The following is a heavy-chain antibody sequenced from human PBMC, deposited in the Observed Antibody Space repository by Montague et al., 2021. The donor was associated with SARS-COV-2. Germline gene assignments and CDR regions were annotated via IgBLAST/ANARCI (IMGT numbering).Heavy chain of an antibody. CDR3: AADYGDYSNYYYYYGMDV. V-gene: IGHV3-33*01. Sequence: SLRLSCAASGFTFSSYGMHWVRQAPGKGLEWVAVIWYDGSNKYHADSVKGRFTISRDNSKNTLYLQMNSLRAEDTAVYYCAADYGDYSNYYYYYGMDVWGQGTTVTVSS. CDR1: GFTFSSYG. CDR2: IWYDGSNK. J-gene: IGHJ6*02. D-gene: IGHD4-17*01.